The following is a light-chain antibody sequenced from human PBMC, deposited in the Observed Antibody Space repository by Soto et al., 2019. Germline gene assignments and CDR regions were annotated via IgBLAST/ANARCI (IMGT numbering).Light chain of an antibody. CDR1: SSHVGAYDY. CDR3: SSFTTSTSYV. Sequence: QSALTQPASVSRSPGQSITISCTGTSSHVGAYDYVSWYQQHPGEVPKLMIFDVSDRPSGVSNRFSGSKSGNTASLTISGLQAEDEADYYCSSFTTSTSYVFGTGTKLTVL. V-gene: IGLV2-14*03. CDR2: DVS. J-gene: IGLJ1*01.